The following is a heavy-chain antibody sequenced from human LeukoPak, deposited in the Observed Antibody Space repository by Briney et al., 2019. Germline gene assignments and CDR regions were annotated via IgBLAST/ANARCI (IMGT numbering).Heavy chain of an antibody. V-gene: IGHV3-23*01. D-gene: IGHD2-2*01. CDR2: ISGSGGST. CDR3: AKEISYQLLQPRHMDV. J-gene: IGHJ6*03. Sequence: PGGSLRLSCAASGFTFSSYAMSWVRQAPGKGLEWVSAISGSGGSTYYADSVKGRFTISRDNSKNTLYLQMNSLRAEDTAVYYCAKEISYQLLQPRHMDVWGKGTTVTVSS. CDR1: GFTFSSYA.